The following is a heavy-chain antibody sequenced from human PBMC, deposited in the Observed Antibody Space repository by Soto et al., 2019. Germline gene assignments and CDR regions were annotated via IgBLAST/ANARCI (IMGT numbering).Heavy chain of an antibody. V-gene: IGHV4-39*01. CDR2: IYYSGST. CDR1: GGSISSSSYY. D-gene: IGHD3-22*01. J-gene: IGHJ3*02. Sequence: QLLESGPGLVKPSETLSLTCTVSGGSISSSSYYWGWIRQPPGKGLEWIGSIYYSGSTYYNPSLKSRVTISVDTSKNQFSLKLSSVTAADTAVYYCARHADSCFDIWGQGTMVTVSS. CDR3: ARHADSCFDI.